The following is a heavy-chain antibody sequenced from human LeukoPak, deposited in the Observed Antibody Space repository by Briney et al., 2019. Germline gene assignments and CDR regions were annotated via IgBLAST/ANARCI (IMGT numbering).Heavy chain of an antibody. CDR1: GFTFSTYS. V-gene: IGHV3-21*01. J-gene: IGHJ5*02. Sequence: PGGSLRLSCAASGFTFSTYSMNWVRQAPGRGLEWVSSISSSSTYIYYADSVKGRFTISKDNAKNSLYLQMNSLRAEDTAVYYCAKARVAAVFKNWFDPWGQGTLVTVSS. CDR3: AKARVAAVFKNWFDP. CDR2: ISSSSTYI. D-gene: IGHD6-13*01.